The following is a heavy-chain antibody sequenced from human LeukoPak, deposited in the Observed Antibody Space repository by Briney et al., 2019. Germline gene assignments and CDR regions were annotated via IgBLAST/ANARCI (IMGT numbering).Heavy chain of an antibody. D-gene: IGHD3-10*01. CDR1: GYTFTSYA. CDR2: INTDTGSP. Sequence: ASVKVSCKASGYTFTSYAMNWVRQAPGLGLEWMGWINTDTGSPTYAPGFTGRFVFSLDTSVNTAYLQISSLRAEDTAVYYCARAGTMVRGLTHNWFDPWGQGTLVTVSS. J-gene: IGHJ5*02. V-gene: IGHV7-4-1*02. CDR3: ARAGTMVRGLTHNWFDP.